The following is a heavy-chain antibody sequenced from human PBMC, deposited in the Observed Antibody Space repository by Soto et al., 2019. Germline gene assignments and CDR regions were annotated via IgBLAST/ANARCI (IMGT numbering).Heavy chain of an antibody. D-gene: IGHD4-4*01. J-gene: IGHJ6*02. V-gene: IGHV1-69*12. CDR2: IIPIFGTA. CDR3: ARRVTTWGYYGMDV. CDR1: GGTFSSYA. Sequence: QVQLVQSGAEVKKPGSSVKVSCKASGGTFSSYAISWVRQAPVQGLEWMGGIIPIFGTANYAQKFQGRVTITADEATSTAYMELRSLRSEDTAVYYCARRVTTWGYYGMDVWGQGTTVTVSS.